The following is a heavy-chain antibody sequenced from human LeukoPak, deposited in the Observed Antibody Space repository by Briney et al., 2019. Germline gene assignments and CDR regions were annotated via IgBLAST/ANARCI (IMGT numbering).Heavy chain of an antibody. CDR2: IRYDGSNK. CDR1: GFTFSSYG. J-gene: IGHJ6*03. V-gene: IGHV3-30*02. D-gene: IGHD3-10*01. CDR3: AKSGLYMVRGVSPNYYYYMDV. Sequence: PGGSLRLSCAASGFTFSSYGMHWVRQAPGKGLEWVAFIRYDGSNKYYADSVKGRFTISRDNSKNTPYLQMNSLRAEDTAVYYCAKSGLYMVRGVSPNYYYYMDVWGKGTTVTISS.